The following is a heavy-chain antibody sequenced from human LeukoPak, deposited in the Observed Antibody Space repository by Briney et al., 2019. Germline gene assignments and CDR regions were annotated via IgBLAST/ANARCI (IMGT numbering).Heavy chain of an antibody. Sequence: SETLSLTCDVYGGSLSGFYWIWIRQSPGTGLQWIGEIKDSRSTNYNPSLKSRVTISLDTLKSQLSLKVTSVTAADTAVYFCARGGGLQWRGGFRRRYSYFYMDVWGKGTTVTVS. CDR2: IKDSRST. CDR1: GGSLSGFY. D-gene: IGHD6-19*01. J-gene: IGHJ6*03. V-gene: IGHV4-34*01. CDR3: ARGGGLQWRGGFRRRYSYFYMDV.